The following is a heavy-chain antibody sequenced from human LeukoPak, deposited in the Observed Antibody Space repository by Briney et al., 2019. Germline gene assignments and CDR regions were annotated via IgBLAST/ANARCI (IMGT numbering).Heavy chain of an antibody. D-gene: IGHD3-10*01. J-gene: IGHJ3*02. CDR2: IYASGST. CDR3: AEVRGAFDI. V-gene: IGHV4-61*02. Sequence: SETLSLTCTVSGDSFSSGTYYWTWIRQPAGKGLEWIGRIYASGSTDYNPSLKSRVTILLDTSKNQFSLNLRSVTAADTAVYYCAEVRGAFDIWGQGTMVTVSS. CDR1: GDSFSSGTYY.